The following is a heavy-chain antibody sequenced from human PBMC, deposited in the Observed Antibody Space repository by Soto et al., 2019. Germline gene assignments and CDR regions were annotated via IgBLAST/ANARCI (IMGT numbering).Heavy chain of an antibody. J-gene: IGHJ6*02. CDR3: AKNGQPPYYYYGLDV. CDR2: ISGYNGDT. D-gene: IGHD2-8*01. V-gene: IGHV1-18*01. Sequence: QGQLVQSGAEVKKPGASVKVSCKASGYTFTRYGISWVRQAPGQGLEWMGWISGYNGDTKYAQKFQGRVTMTIDTSTTTAFMELRSLTSDDTAVYYCAKNGQPPYYYYGLDVLGQGTTVTVSS. CDR1: GYTFTRYG.